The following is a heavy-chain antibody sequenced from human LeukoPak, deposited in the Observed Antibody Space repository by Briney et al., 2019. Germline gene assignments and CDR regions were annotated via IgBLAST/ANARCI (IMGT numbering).Heavy chain of an antibody. J-gene: IGHJ4*02. Sequence: GGSLRPSCAASGFTFSDYYMSWIRQAPGKGLEWVSYISSSGSTIYYADSVKGRFTISRDNARNSLYLQMNSLRAEDTAVYYCARDPFMTTGWGIDYWGQGTLVTVSS. CDR2: ISSSGSTI. V-gene: IGHV3-11*01. CDR3: ARDPFMTTGWGIDY. CDR1: GFTFSDYY. D-gene: IGHD4-17*01.